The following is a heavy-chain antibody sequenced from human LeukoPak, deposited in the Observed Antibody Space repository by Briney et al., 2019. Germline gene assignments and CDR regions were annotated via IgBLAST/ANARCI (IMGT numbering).Heavy chain of an antibody. J-gene: IGHJ4*02. CDR3: ARVFGAGYYGSGKGYYFDY. V-gene: IGHV3-30-3*01. D-gene: IGHD3-10*01. CDR1: GFTFSSYA. CDR2: ISYDGSNK. Sequence: GGSLRLSCAASGFTFSSYAMHWVRQAPGKGLEWVAVISYDGSNKYYADSVKGRFTISRDNSKNTLYLQMNSLRAEDTAVYYCARVFGAGYYGSGKGYYFDYWGQGTLVTVSS.